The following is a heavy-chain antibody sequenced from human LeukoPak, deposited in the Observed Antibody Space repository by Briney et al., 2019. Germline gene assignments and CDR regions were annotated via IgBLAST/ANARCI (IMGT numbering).Heavy chain of an antibody. Sequence: PGGSLRLSCAASGFTFSSYSMSWVRQAPGKGLEWFSAISGSGGSTYYADSVKGRFTISRDNSKNTLYLQMNSLRAEDTAVYCCAKSAEPCSSTSCYLDYFDYWGQGTLVTVSS. V-gene: IGHV3-23*01. D-gene: IGHD2-2*01. CDR3: AKSAEPCSSTSCYLDYFDY. CDR2: ISGSGGST. CDR1: GFTFSSYS. J-gene: IGHJ4*02.